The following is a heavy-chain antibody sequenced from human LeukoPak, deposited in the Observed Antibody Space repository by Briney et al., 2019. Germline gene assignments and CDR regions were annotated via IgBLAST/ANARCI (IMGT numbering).Heavy chain of an antibody. CDR1: GFTFSDYY. Sequence: GGSLRLSCAASGFTFSDYYMSWIRQAPGKGLEWVSYISSSGSTIYYADSVKGRFTISRDNAKNSLYLQMNSLRAEDTAVYYCARVNCSSTSCYSGDYCYYYGMDVWGQGTTVTVSS. CDR2: ISSSGSTI. CDR3: ARVNCSSTSCYSGDYCYYYGMDV. V-gene: IGHV3-11*01. D-gene: IGHD2-2*02. J-gene: IGHJ6*02.